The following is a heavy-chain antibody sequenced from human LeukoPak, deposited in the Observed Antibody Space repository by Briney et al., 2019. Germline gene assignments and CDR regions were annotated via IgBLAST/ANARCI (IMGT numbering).Heavy chain of an antibody. V-gene: IGHV3-30*04. CDR1: GCTFSSYA. CDR2: ISYDGSNK. Sequence: GRSLRLSCAASGCTFSSYAMHWVRQAPGKGLEWVAVISYDGSNKYYADSVKGRFTISRDNSKNTLYLQMNSLRAEDTAVYYCARAPRRWLDYWGQGTLVTVSS. J-gene: IGHJ4*02. D-gene: IGHD4-23*01. CDR3: ARAPRRWLDY.